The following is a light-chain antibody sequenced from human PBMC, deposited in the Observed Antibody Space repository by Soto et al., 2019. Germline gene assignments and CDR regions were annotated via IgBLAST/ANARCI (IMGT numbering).Light chain of an antibody. CDR1: QYISSS. CDR3: QQFSSYLLT. CDR2: DAS. V-gene: IGKV3D-11*03. Sequence: RAPFSCRASQYISSSLAWYQQKPGQAPRLLIYDASIRATGIPARFSGSGTGTEFTLTISSLEPEDFAVYYCQQFSSYLLTFGGG. J-gene: IGKJ4*01.